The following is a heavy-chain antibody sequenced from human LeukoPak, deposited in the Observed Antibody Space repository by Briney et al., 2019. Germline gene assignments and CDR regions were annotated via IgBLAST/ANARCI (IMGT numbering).Heavy chain of an antibody. D-gene: IGHD6-19*01. Sequence: SETLSLTCTVSGGSISSYYWSWIRQPPGKGLEWIGYIYYSGSTNYNPSLKSRVTMSVDTSKNQFSLKLSSVTAADTAVYYCARASSGWYVTHHYYYYMDVWGKGTTVTVSS. CDR3: ARASSGWYVTHHYYYYMDV. J-gene: IGHJ6*03. V-gene: IGHV4-59*12. CDR1: GGSISSYY. CDR2: IYYSGST.